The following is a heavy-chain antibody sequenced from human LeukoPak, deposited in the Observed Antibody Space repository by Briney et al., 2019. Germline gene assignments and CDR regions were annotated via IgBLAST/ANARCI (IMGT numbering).Heavy chain of an antibody. J-gene: IGHJ4*02. Sequence: GGSLRLSCAASGFTVSTYYMNWVRQAPGKGLEWVSVMYSGGSTHHAESVKGRFTISRDNSKNTLYLQMNSLRAEDTAMYYCAGSTTVAYYWGQGTLVTVSS. CDR3: AGSTTVAYY. V-gene: IGHV3-53*01. CDR2: MYSGGST. D-gene: IGHD4-23*01. CDR1: GFTVSTYY.